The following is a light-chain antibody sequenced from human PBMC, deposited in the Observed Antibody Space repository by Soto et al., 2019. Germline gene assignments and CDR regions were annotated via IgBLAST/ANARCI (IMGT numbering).Light chain of an antibody. CDR3: SSYASSSTLYV. CDR2: DVT. J-gene: IGLJ1*01. V-gene: IGLV2-14*01. CDR1: SSDVGAYNY. Sequence: QSALTQPASVSGSPGHSITISCTGTSSDVGAYNYVSWYQQHPGKAPKLMISDVTNRPSGVSNRFSGSKSGNTASLTISGLQAEDEADYYCSSYASSSTLYVFGTGTKLTVL.